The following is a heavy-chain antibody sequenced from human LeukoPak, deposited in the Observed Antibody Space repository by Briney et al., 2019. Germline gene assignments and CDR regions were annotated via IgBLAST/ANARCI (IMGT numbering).Heavy chain of an antibody. CDR1: GYTSPSYE. Sequence: ASVKVSCKAFGYTSPSYEFNWGRRPTGQGLGGLGWKTLNSGNTGYAQKFQGRVTITRNTSISTAYMELSSLRSEDTAVYYCARGTYSGYLDYYYYMDVWGKGTTVTVSS. CDR3: ARGTYSGYLDYYYYMDV. D-gene: IGHD5-12*01. CDR2: KTLNSGNT. J-gene: IGHJ6*03. V-gene: IGHV1-8*03.